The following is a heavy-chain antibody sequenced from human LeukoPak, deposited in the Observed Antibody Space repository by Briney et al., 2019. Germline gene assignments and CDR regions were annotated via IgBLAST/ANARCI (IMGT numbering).Heavy chain of an antibody. V-gene: IGHV4-59*08. CDR3: ARRYCGGDCYRDYNWFDP. D-gene: IGHD2-21*02. J-gene: IGHJ5*02. CDR1: GGSISSYY. Sequence: PSETLSLTCTVSGGSISSYYWSWIRQPPGKGLEWIGYIYYSGSTNYNPFLKSRVTISVDTSKNQFSLKLSSVTAADTAVYYCARRYCGGDCYRDYNWFDPWGQGTLVTVSS. CDR2: IYYSGST.